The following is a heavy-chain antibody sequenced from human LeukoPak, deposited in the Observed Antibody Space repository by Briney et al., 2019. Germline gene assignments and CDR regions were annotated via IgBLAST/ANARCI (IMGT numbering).Heavy chain of an antibody. Sequence: ASVKVYCKASGYTFTGYYMHWVRQAPGQGLEWMGWINPNSGGTNYAQKFQGRVTMTRDTSISTAYMELSRLRSDDTAVYYCARDYFLVLNSFDYWGQGTLVTVSS. D-gene: IGHD2-8*01. J-gene: IGHJ4*02. CDR2: INPNSGGT. CDR1: GYTFTGYY. CDR3: ARDYFLVLNSFDY. V-gene: IGHV1-2*02.